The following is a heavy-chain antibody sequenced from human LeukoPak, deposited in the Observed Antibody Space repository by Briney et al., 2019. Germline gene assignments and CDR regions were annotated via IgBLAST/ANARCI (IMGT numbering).Heavy chain of an antibody. D-gene: IGHD6-19*01. J-gene: IGHJ4*02. Sequence: PGGSLRLSCAASGFTFSSYGMSWVRQAPGKGLEWVSAISGSGGSTYYADSVKGRFTISRDNSKNTLYLQMNSLRAEDTAVYYCARDYSSGWYGDGYWGQGTLVTVSS. CDR1: GFTFSSYG. CDR3: ARDYSSGWYGDGY. CDR2: ISGSGGST. V-gene: IGHV3-23*01.